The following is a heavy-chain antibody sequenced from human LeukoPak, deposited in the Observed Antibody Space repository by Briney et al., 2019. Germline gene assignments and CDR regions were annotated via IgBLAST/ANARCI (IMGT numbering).Heavy chain of an antibody. D-gene: IGHD2-15*01. J-gene: IGHJ6*04. CDR3: ARVASRISGYYYGMDV. Sequence: SETLSLTCTVSGGSISSYYWSWIRQPPGKGLEWIGYIYYSGSTNYNPSLKSRVTISVGTSKNQFSLKLSSVTAADTAVYYCARVASRISGYYYGMDVWGKGTTVTVSS. V-gene: IGHV4-59*01. CDR1: GGSISSYY. CDR2: IYYSGST.